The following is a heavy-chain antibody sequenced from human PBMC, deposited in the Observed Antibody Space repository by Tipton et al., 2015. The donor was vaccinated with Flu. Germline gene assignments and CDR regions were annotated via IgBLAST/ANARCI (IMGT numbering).Heavy chain of an antibody. CDR1: GGSISTSY. Sequence: TLSLTCTVSGGSISTSYCSWIRQPAGKGLEWIGRISTSGSTNYNASLERRVTLSRDTSKNHISLRLTSATAADTALYYCARDLRGYSGYTGGDAFDMWGRGIMVFVSS. CDR3: ARDLRGYSGYTGGDAFDM. D-gene: IGHD5-12*01. J-gene: IGHJ3*02. V-gene: IGHV4-4*07. CDR2: ISTSGST.